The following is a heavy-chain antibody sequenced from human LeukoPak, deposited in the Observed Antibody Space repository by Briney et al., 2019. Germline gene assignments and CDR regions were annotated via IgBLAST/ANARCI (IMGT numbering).Heavy chain of an antibody. CDR1: GFTFINYA. J-gene: IGHJ4*02. CDR2: ISYDGTNK. Sequence: HPGGSLRLSCAASGFTFINYAVHWVRQAPGKGLEWVAAISYDGTNKYYADAVKGRFTISRDNSKNTLDLQMNSLRAEDTAVYYCAILGVPASNWGQGTLVTVSS. V-gene: IGHV3-30*03. D-gene: IGHD3-16*01. CDR3: AILGVPASN.